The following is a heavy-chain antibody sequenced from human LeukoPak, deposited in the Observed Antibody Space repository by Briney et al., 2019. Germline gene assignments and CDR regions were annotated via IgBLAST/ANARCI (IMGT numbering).Heavy chain of an antibody. J-gene: IGHJ4*02. CDR2: ISYDGSNK. CDR1: GFTVSSNY. D-gene: IGHD3-10*01. V-gene: IGHV3-30*18. Sequence: GGSLRLSCAASGFTVSSNYMSWVRQAPGKGLEWVAVISYDGSNKYYADSVKGRFTISRDNSKNTLYLQMNSLRAEDTAVYYCAKDHLWFGELGNTWDIDYWGQGTLVTVSS. CDR3: AKDHLWFGELGNTWDIDY.